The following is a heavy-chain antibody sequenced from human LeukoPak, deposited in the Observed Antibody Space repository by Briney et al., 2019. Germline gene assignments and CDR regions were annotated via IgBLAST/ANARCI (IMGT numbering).Heavy chain of an antibody. V-gene: IGHV3-23*01. D-gene: IGHD3-10*01. CDR3: AKEITMVRGALDGYFDY. CDR2: ISGSGGST. Sequence: GGSLRLSCAASGFTFSSYAMSWVRQAPGKGLEWVSAISGSGGSTYYADSVKGRFTISRDNSKNTLYLQMNSLRAEDTAVYYCAKEITMVRGALDGYFDYWGQGTLVTVSS. J-gene: IGHJ4*02. CDR1: GFTFSSYA.